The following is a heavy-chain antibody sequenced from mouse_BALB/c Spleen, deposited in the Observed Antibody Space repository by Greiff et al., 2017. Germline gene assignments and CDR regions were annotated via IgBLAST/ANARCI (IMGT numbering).Heavy chain of an antibody. J-gene: IGHJ2*01. CDR1: GYAFRSYW. V-gene: IGHV1-80*01. Sequence: QVQLQQSGAELVRPGSSVRISCKASGYAFRSYWMNWVKQRPGQGLEWIGQIYPGNGDTNYNGKFKGKATLTADKSSSTAYMQLSSLTTEDSAVYVCALGGITARVATEDWGQGTTLTVAS. CDR3: ALGGITARVATED. D-gene: IGHD1-1*01. CDR2: IYPGNGDT.